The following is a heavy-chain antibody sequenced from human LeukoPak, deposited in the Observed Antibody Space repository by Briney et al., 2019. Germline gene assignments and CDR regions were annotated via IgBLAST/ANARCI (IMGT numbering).Heavy chain of an antibody. V-gene: IGHV1-69*13. Sequence: GASVKVSCKASGGTFKNYAISWVRQAPGQGLEWMGGILPIFGTTNYAQKFQARVTITADESTSTAYMEMSSLRSEDTAVYYCARDEDYGIFVNVDYWGQGTLVTVSS. CDR1: GGTFKNYA. J-gene: IGHJ4*02. CDR2: ILPIFGTT. D-gene: IGHD4-17*01. CDR3: ARDEDYGIFVNVDY.